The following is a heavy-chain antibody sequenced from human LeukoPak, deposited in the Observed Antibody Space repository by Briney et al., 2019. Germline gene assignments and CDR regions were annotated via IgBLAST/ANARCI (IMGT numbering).Heavy chain of an antibody. D-gene: IGHD2/OR15-2a*01. CDR2: IYPSSGGT. J-gene: IGHJ4*02. CDR3: ARDLPFED. Sequence: ASVNLSCKASGYTFTNYHMHWVRQAPGQGLEWMGRIYPSSGGTNYAQKFQGRITLTTDTSINTAYMELSRLRFDDTAVYYCARDLPFEDWGQGTLVTVSS. V-gene: IGHV1-2*06. CDR1: GYTFTNYH.